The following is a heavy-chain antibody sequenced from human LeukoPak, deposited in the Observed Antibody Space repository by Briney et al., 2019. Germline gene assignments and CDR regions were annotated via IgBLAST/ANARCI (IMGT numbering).Heavy chain of an antibody. J-gene: IGHJ5*02. CDR3: ARHTHDYGDYADWFDP. CDR2: IYYSGST. D-gene: IGHD4-17*01. CDR1: GGSISSSSYY. V-gene: IGHV4-39*01. Sequence: PSETLSLTCTISGGSISSSSYYWGWIRQPPGKGLEWIRSIYYSGSTYYNPSLKSRVTISVDTSKNQFSLKLSSVTAADTAVYYCARHTHDYGDYADWFDPWGQGTLVTVSS.